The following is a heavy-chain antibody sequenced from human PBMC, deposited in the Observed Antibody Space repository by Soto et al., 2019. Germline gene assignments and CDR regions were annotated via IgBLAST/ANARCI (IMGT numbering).Heavy chain of an antibody. CDR3: ARVIAGRPSYYGMDV. CDR1: GGTFSSYS. CDR2: IIPIFGTA. J-gene: IGHJ6*02. D-gene: IGHD6-6*01. V-gene: IGHV1-69*13. Sequence: GASVKVSCKASGGTFSSYSISWVLQAPVQGLEWMGGIIPIFGTANYAQKFQGRVTITADESTSTAYMELSSLRSEDTAVYYCARVIAGRPSYYGMDVWGQGTTVTVSS.